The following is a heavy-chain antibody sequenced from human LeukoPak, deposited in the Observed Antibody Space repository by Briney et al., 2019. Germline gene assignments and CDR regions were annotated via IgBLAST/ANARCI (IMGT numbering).Heavy chain of an antibody. CDR2: IYYSGTT. Sequence: SETLSPTCSVSGGSISTSSYYWGWIRQPPGKGLEWIGSIYYSGTTYYNPSLKIRVTISVDRSENQFSLKLNSVTAADTAVYYCARLVDDYGDSRDYWGQGTLVTVSS. CDR3: ARLVDDYGDSRDY. D-gene: IGHD4-17*01. V-gene: IGHV4-39*01. J-gene: IGHJ4*02. CDR1: GGSISTSSYY.